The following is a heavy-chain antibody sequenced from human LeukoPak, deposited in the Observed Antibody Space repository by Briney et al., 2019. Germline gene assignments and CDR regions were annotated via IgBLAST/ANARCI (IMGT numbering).Heavy chain of an antibody. V-gene: IGHV3-48*01. CDR1: GFTFSSYS. J-gene: IGHJ2*01. Sequence: GGSLRLSCAASGFTFSSYSMNWVRQAPGKGLEWVSYISSGSSTIYYADSVKGRFTISRHNSKNTLYLQMNSPRAEDTAVYYCARAPGYYDSSGYYYWYFDLWGRGTLVTVSS. CDR2: ISSGSSTI. CDR3: ARAPGYYDSSGYYYWYFDL. D-gene: IGHD3-22*01.